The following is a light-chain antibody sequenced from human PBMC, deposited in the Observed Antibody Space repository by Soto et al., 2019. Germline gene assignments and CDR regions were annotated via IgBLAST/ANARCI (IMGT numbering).Light chain of an antibody. CDR2: GNS. V-gene: IGLV1-40*01. CDR3: QSYDSSLSVV. Sequence: HSVLTQPPSVSGAPGQRVTISCTGSSSNIGAGYDVHWYQQLPGTAPKLLIYGNSNRPSGVPDRFSGSKSGISASLAITGLQAEDEADYYCQSYDSSLSVVFGGGTKLTVL. J-gene: IGLJ2*01. CDR1: SSNIGAGYD.